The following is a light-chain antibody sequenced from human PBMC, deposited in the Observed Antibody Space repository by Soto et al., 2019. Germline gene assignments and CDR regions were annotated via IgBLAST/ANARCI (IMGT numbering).Light chain of an antibody. Sequence: QSVLTQPPAVSEAPRQRVTISCSGSSSNIGNNAVNWYQQLPGKAPKLLIYYDDLLPSGVSDRFSGSKSGTSASLAISGLQSEDEADYYCQSYDSSLNGYVFGTGTKVTVL. V-gene: IGLV1-36*01. CDR3: QSYDSSLNGYV. J-gene: IGLJ1*01. CDR1: SSNIGNNA. CDR2: YDD.